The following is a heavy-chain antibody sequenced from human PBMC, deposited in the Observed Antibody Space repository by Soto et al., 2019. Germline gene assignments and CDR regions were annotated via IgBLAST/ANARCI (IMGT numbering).Heavy chain of an antibody. V-gene: IGHV5-51*01. CDR3: ARNKGYCSSTSCYGMDV. CDR1: GYSFTSYW. Sequence: GESLKISCEGSGYSFTSYWIVWVRQMPGKGLEWMGTIYPGDSDTRYSPSFQGQGTISADKSISTAYLQWNSLKASDTAMYFCARNKGYCSSTSCYGMDVWGQGATVTVCS. D-gene: IGHD2-2*01. J-gene: IGHJ6*02. CDR2: IYPGDSDT.